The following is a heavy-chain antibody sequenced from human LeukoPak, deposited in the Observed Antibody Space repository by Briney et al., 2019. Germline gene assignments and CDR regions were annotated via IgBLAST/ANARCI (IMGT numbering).Heavy chain of an antibody. J-gene: IGHJ6*03. D-gene: IGHD2-15*01. CDR1: GLTFSSSS. CDR2: IYKDDRT. CDR3: ARVLAAVDFRDYHYVDV. V-gene: IGHV3-53*01. Sequence: PGGSLRLSCAASGLTFSSSSMNWVRQAPGKGLEWVAVIYKDDRTSYADSVRDRFAISRDNAKNTLFLQMNSLRAEDTAVYYCARVLAAVDFRDYHYVDVWGKGTPVTVSS.